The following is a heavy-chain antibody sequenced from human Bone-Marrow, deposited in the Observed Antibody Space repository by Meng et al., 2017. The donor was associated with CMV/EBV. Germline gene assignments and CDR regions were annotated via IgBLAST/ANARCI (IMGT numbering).Heavy chain of an antibody. CDR2: ISYDGSNK. Sequence: SGFTFSSCAMHWVRQAPGKGLEWVAVISYDGSNKYYADSVKGRFTISRDNSKNTLYLQMNSLRAEDTAVYYCARVVPAAIGPWFDPWGQGTLVTVSS. D-gene: IGHD2-2*02. V-gene: IGHV3-30-3*01. CDR3: ARVVPAAIGPWFDP. CDR1: GFTFSSCA. J-gene: IGHJ5*02.